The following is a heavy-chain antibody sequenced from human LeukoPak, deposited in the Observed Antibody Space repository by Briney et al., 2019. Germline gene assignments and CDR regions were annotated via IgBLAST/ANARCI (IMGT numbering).Heavy chain of an antibody. D-gene: IGHD2-2*02. Sequence: GGSLRLSCAASGFTFSSYAMSWVRQAPGRGLEWVSAISGSGGSTYYADSVKGRFTISRDNSKNTLYLQMNSLRAEDTAVYYCAKDHCSSTSCYIGVYAFDIWGQGTMVTVSS. CDR3: AKDHCSSTSCYIGVYAFDI. CDR1: GFTFSSYA. V-gene: IGHV3-23*01. J-gene: IGHJ3*02. CDR2: ISGSGGST.